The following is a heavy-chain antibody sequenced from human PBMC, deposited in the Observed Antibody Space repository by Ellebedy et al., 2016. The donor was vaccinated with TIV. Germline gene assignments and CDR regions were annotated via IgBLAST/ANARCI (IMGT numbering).Heavy chain of an antibody. CDR2: IHHSGYT. V-gene: IGHV4-59*08. Sequence: MPSETLSLTCTVSGGSISSYYWTWIRQPPGKGLEWIGYIHHSGYTNYNPSLKTRVTISIDTSKDQFSLKVNSVTAADTPVYYCARGPGGRYGAMTFDYWGQGTLVSVSS. CDR3: ARGPGGRYGAMTFDY. J-gene: IGHJ4*02. D-gene: IGHD2-2*01. CDR1: GGSISSYY.